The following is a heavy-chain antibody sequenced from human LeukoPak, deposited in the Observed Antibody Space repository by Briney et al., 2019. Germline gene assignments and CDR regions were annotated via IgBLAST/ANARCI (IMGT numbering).Heavy chain of an antibody. J-gene: IGHJ4*02. D-gene: IGHD3-9*01. CDR3: ASIRTYYDILTDDY. CDR2: IYYSGST. Sequence: SQTLSLTCTVSGGSISSGGYYWSWIRQHPGKGLEWIGYIYYSGSTNYNPSLKSRVTISVDKSKNQFSLKLSSVTAADTAVYYCASIRTYYDILTDDYWGQGTLVTVSS. V-gene: IGHV4-31*03. CDR1: GGSISSGGYY.